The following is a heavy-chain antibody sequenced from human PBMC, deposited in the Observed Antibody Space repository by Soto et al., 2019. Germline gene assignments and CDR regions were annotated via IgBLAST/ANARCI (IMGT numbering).Heavy chain of an antibody. Sequence: EVRLVESGGGLVQPGGSLRLSCAASGFTVSTYEMNWVRQAPGKGLEWVSYISSGGTTIYYADSVKGRFTMSRDKAKNSVYLQMNSLRAEDTAVYYCARDRGYSYGYWFDPWGQGNLVTVSS. J-gene: IGHJ5*02. D-gene: IGHD5-18*01. CDR1: GFTVSTYE. CDR2: ISSGGTTI. CDR3: ARDRGYSYGYWFDP. V-gene: IGHV3-48*03.